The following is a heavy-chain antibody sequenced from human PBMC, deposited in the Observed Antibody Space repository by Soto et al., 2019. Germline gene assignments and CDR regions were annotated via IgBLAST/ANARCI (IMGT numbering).Heavy chain of an antibody. V-gene: IGHV3-21*01. J-gene: IGHJ4*02. CDR3: VTTAVVAGTEVFDN. CDR2: ISGSGTYI. Sequence: PGGSLRLSCTASGFTFSNYIMNWVRQAPGRGLEWVASISGSGTYIHYTDLLRGRFTISRDNAGNTLHLQVSSLRVKDTAVYYCVTTAVVAGTEVFDNWGQGTLVTVSS. CDR1: GFTFSNYI. D-gene: IGHD6-19*01.